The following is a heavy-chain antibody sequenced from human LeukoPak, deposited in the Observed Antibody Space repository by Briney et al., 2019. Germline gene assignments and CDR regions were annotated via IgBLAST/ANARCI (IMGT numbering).Heavy chain of an antibody. CDR1: GGSFSGYY. Sequence: SETLSLTCAVYGGSFSGYYWSWIRQPPGKGLEWIGEINHSGSTNYNPSLKSRVTISVDTSKNQFSLKLSSVTAADTAVYYCARGNCSSTSRYFASPWFDPWGQGTLVTVSS. CDR2: INHSGST. D-gene: IGHD2-2*01. J-gene: IGHJ5*02. CDR3: ARGNCSSTSRYFASPWFDP. V-gene: IGHV4-34*01.